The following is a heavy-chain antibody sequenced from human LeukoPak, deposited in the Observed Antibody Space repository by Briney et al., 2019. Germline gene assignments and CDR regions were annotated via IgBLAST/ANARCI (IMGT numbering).Heavy chain of an antibody. CDR1: GYSISSGYY. J-gene: IGHJ3*02. Sequence: SETLSLTCAVSGYSISSGYYWGWIRQPPGKGLEWIGSIYHSGSTYYNPSLKSRVTISVDTSKNQFSLQLSPVTAADTAVYYCARRQLELRSDAFDIWGQGTMVTVSS. CDR2: IYHSGST. CDR3: ARRQLELRSDAFDI. V-gene: IGHV4-38-2*01. D-gene: IGHD1-7*01.